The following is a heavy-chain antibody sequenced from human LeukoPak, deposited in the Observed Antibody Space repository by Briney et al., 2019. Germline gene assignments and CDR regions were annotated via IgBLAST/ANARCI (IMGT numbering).Heavy chain of an antibody. J-gene: IGHJ4*02. CDR1: GYSISSGYY. D-gene: IGHD6-19*01. CDR3: ARVWCSSGWIDY. V-gene: IGHV4-38-2*02. Sequence: PSETLSLACTVSGYSISSGYYWGWIRQPPGKGLEWIGSIYHSGSTYYSGNTYYNPSLKSRVIISVDTSKNQFSLKLSSVTAADTAVYFCARVWCSSGWIDYWGQGTLVTVSS. CDR2: IYHSGST.